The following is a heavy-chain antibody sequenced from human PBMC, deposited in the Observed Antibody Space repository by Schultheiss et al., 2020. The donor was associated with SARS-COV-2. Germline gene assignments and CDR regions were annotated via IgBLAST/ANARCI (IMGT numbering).Heavy chain of an antibody. J-gene: IGHJ4*02. CDR2: INPSGGST. D-gene: IGHD2-15*01. Sequence: ASVKVSCKASGYTFTSYYMHWVRQAPGQGLEWMGIINPSGGSTSYAQKFQERVTITRDMSTSTAYMELSSLRSEDTAVYYCAADYNGCSGGMCYFSYWGQGTLVTVSS. CDR1: GYTFTSYY. V-gene: IGHV1-46*01. CDR3: AADYNGCSGGMCYFSY.